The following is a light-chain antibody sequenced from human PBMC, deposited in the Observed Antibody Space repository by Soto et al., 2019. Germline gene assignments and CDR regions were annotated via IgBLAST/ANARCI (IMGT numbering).Light chain of an antibody. CDR3: QHYSVFPLT. V-gene: IGKV1-5*03. CDR1: ESISSW. CDR2: KAS. Sequence: DIQMTQFPSTLSASVGDRVTITCRASESISSWLAWYQQKPGKAPKILIYKASTLQSGVPSRFTGSGSGTEFTLTISSLQPDDFATYYGQHYSVFPLTFGGGTKVEIK. J-gene: IGKJ4*01.